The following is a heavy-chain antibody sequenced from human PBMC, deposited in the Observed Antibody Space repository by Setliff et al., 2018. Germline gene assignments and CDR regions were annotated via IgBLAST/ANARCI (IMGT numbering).Heavy chain of an antibody. Sequence: GGSLRLSCAASGFTFSNYWMNWVRQAPGKGLEWVANIKQDGSAKYYVDAVKGRFTISRDNAKRSLYLQMNGLRADDTGVYYCVRDDADNYDAFDNWGQGTLVTVSS. J-gene: IGHJ3*02. D-gene: IGHD3-22*01. CDR1: GFTFSNYW. CDR3: VRDDADNYDAFDN. V-gene: IGHV3-7*01. CDR2: IKQDGSAK.